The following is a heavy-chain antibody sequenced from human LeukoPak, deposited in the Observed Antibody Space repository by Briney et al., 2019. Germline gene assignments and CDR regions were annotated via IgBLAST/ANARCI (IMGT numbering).Heavy chain of an antibody. CDR2: IYYSGST. CDR1: GGSISSYY. D-gene: IGHD2-2*01. Sequence: SETLSLTCTVSGGSISSYYWSWIRQPPGKGLEWIGYIYYSGSTNYNPSLKSRVTISVDTSKNQFSLKLSSVTAADTAVYYCASYCSSTSCQNYYYYGMDVWGQGTTVTVSS. CDR3: ASYCSSTSCQNYYYYGMDV. V-gene: IGHV4-59*12. J-gene: IGHJ6*02.